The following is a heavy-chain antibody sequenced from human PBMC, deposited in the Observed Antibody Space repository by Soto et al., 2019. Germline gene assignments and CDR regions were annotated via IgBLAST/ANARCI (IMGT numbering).Heavy chain of an antibody. CDR2: IIPILGIA. Sequence: SVKVSCKASGGTFSSYTISWVRQAPGQGLEWMGRIIPILGIANYAQKFQGRVTITADKSTSTAYMELSSLRSEDTAVYYCARDASYGDYATLVSDYWGQGTLVTVSS. V-gene: IGHV1-69*04. CDR1: GGTFSSYT. CDR3: ARDASYGDYATLVSDY. J-gene: IGHJ4*02. D-gene: IGHD4-17*01.